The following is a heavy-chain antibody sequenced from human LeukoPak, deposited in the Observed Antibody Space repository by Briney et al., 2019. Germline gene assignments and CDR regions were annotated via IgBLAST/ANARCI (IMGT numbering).Heavy chain of an antibody. V-gene: IGHV6-1*01. Sequence: SQTLSLTCAISGDSVSSNSAAWNWIRQSPSRGLEWLGRTYYRSKWYNDYAVSVKSRITINPDTSKNQFTLQLNSVTPEDTAVYYCARGVKETGNYYYYYMDVWGKGTTVTISS. CDR2: TYYRSKWYN. J-gene: IGHJ6*03. D-gene: IGHD3-9*01. CDR3: ARGVKETGNYYYYYMDV. CDR1: GDSVSSNSAA.